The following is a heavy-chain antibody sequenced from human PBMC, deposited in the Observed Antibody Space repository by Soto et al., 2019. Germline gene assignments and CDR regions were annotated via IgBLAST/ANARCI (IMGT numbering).Heavy chain of an antibody. D-gene: IGHD3-9*01. V-gene: IGHV1-69*13. Sequence: SXKVSCKASGGTFSSYAISWVRQAPGQGLEWLGGIIPIFGTANYAQKFQGRVTITADESTSTAYMELSSLRSEDMAVYYCARVDDILTGSFGYWGQGTQVTV. CDR3: ARVDDILTGSFGY. CDR1: GGTFSSYA. J-gene: IGHJ4*02. CDR2: IIPIFGTA.